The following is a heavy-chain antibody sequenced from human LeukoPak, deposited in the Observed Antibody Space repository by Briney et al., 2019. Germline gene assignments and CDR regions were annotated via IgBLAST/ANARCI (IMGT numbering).Heavy chain of an antibody. D-gene: IGHD1-1*01. CDR2: MNPNSGNT. CDR1: GYTFTNYY. CDR3: ARVGVRKGYNRYFGY. V-gene: IGHV1-8*03. Sequence: ASVKVSCKASGYTFTNYYIHWVRQATGQGLEWMGWMNPNSGNTGYAQKFQGRVTITRNTSISTAYMELSSLRSEDTAVYYCARVGVRKGYNRYFGYWGQGTLVTDSS. J-gene: IGHJ4*02.